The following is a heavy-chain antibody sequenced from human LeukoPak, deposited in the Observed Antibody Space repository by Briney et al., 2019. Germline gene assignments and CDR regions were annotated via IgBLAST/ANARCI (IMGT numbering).Heavy chain of an antibody. CDR1: GGSISSHY. CDR3: ARTSRHFYGSGTNLTPWPAGMDV. V-gene: IGHV4-59*11. CDR2: IYYSGST. J-gene: IGHJ6*02. D-gene: IGHD3-10*01. Sequence: SETLSLTCTVSGGSISSHYWSWIRQPPGKGLEWIGYIYYSGSTNYNPSLKSRVTISVDTSKNQFSLKLNSATAADTAVYYCARTSRHFYGSGTNLTPWPAGMDVWGQGTTVTVSS.